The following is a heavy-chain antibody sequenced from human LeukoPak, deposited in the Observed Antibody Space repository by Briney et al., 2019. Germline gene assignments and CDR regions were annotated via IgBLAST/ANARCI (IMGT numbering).Heavy chain of an antibody. CDR3: ATEGGRYNVDY. J-gene: IGHJ4*02. D-gene: IGHD1-26*01. CDR1: GGSISTYY. Sequence: PSETLSLTCTVSGGSISTYYWSWIRQPAGKGLEWIGRIHTSGSTNYNPSLKTRVTMSVDTSKNQFSLKLRSVTAADTAVYYCATEGGRYNVDYWGQGTLVTVSS. V-gene: IGHV4-4*07. CDR2: IHTSGST.